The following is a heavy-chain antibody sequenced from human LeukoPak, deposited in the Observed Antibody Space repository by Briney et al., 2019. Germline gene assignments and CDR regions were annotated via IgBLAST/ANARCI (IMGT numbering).Heavy chain of an antibody. D-gene: IGHD5/OR15-5a*01. CDR1: GSTFSSYA. CDR3: AREVSGFDY. CDR2: ISYDGSNK. J-gene: IGHJ4*02. V-gene: IGHV3-30*04. Sequence: GGSLRLSCAASGSTFSSYAMHWVRQAPGKGLEWVAVISYDGSNKYYADSVKGRFTISRDNSKNTLYLQMNSLRAEDTAVYYCAREVSGFDYWGQGTLVTVSS.